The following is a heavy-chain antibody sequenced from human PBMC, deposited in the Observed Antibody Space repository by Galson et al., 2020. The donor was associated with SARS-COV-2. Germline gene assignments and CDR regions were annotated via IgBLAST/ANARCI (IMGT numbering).Heavy chain of an antibody. CDR3: ARVWERGFSYGNWFDP. Sequence: ASVKVSCKASGYTFTNYDINWVRQATGQGLEWMGWMNPKSGNTGYVQKFQGRVTMTRDTSINTAHMELSSLRFEDTAVYYCARVWERGFSYGNWFDPWGQGTLVTVSS. CDR2: MNPKSGNT. V-gene: IGHV1-8*01. D-gene: IGHD5-18*01. CDR1: GYTFTNYD. J-gene: IGHJ5*02.